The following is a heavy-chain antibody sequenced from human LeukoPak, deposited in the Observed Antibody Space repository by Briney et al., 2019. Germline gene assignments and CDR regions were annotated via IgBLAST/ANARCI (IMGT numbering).Heavy chain of an antibody. CDR3: ARLSLWLDYYYYYYMDV. CDR2: IKEDGSEK. V-gene: IGHV3-7*01. J-gene: IGHJ6*03. D-gene: IGHD2-21*01. Sequence: TGGSLRLSCAASGFMFSDYWMSWVRQAPGKGLEWVANIKEDGSEKSYVDSVKGRFTISRDNAKNSMYLQMNSLRAEVTAIYYCARLSLWLDYYYYYYMDVWGKGTTVTVSS. CDR1: GFMFSDYW.